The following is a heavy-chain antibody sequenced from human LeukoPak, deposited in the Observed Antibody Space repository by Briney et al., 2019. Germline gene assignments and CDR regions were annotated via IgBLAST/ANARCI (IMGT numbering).Heavy chain of an antibody. Sequence: SETLSLTCTVSGGSISSYYWSWIRQPPGKGLEWIGYIYYSGSTNYNPSLKSRVTISVDTSKNQFSLKLSSVTAADTAVYYCASYSGSYYKAFDYWGQGTLVTVSS. V-gene: IGHV4-59*12. D-gene: IGHD1-26*01. CDR1: GGSISSYY. CDR2: IYYSGST. J-gene: IGHJ4*02. CDR3: ASYSGSYYKAFDY.